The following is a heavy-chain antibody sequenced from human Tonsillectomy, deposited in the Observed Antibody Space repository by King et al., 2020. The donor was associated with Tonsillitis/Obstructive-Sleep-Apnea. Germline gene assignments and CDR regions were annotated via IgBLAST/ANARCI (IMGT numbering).Heavy chain of an antibody. Sequence: QLQESGPGLVKPSETLSLTCTVSGGSISSYYWSWIRQPPGKGLEWIGYIYYSGSTNYNPSLKSRVTISVDTSKNQFSLKLSSVTAADTAVYYCARRAAAGHFDYGGQGTLVTVSS. D-gene: IGHD6-13*01. CDR3: ARRAAAGHFDY. CDR2: IYYSGST. J-gene: IGHJ4*02. V-gene: IGHV4-59*01. CDR1: GGSISSYY.